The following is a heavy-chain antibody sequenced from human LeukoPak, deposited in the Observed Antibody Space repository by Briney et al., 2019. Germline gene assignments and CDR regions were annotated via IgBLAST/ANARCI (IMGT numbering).Heavy chain of an antibody. CDR3: ARRYYYNLGSFPFDF. V-gene: IGHV4-34*01. CDR2: IHNSGTT. Sequence: SETLSLTCAVSGGPFSGYFWSWIRQPPGKGLEWIGEIHNSGTTNYNPSLNSRVTTSEDTSKNQIYLNLGSVTAADTAVYYCARRYYYNLGSFPFDFWGQGTLVTVSS. CDR1: GGPFSGYF. D-gene: IGHD3-10*01. J-gene: IGHJ4*02.